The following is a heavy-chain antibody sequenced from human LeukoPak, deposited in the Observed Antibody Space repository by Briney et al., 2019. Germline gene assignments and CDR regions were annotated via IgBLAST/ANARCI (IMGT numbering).Heavy chain of an antibody. Sequence: GGSLRLSCAASGFTFDDYAMNWVRQAPGKGLEWVSAISGSGGSTNYADSVKGRFTISRDNSKNTLYLQMKSLRAEDTAVYFCAKEPTAYYYGSGSFDYWGQGTLVTVSS. CDR3: AKEPTAYYYGSGSFDY. D-gene: IGHD3-10*01. J-gene: IGHJ4*02. CDR1: GFTFDDYA. CDR2: ISGSGGST. V-gene: IGHV3-23*01.